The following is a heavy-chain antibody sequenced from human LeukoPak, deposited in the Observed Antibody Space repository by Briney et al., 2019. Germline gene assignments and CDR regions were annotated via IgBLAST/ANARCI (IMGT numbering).Heavy chain of an antibody. CDR1: GFTFSDYW. CDR3: ASGNSHAFDI. CDR2: IGLAGEYT. V-gene: IGHV3-74*01. J-gene: IGHJ3*02. Sequence: PGRSLRLSCAASGFTFSDYWMHWVRQAPGKGLMWVSTIGLAGEYTTYADSVKGRFTISRDNAKDTLYLQMNSLRAEDTALYYCASGNSHAFDIWGQGTMVTVSS.